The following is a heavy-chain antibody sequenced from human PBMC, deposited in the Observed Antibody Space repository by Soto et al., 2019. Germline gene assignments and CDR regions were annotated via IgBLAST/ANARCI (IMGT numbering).Heavy chain of an antibody. CDR2: INHSGST. Sequence: SEPLSLPCAGYGGSFSGYYWSWIRQPPGKGLEWIGEINHSGSTNYNPSLKSRVTISVDTYKNQFSLKLSSVTAADTAVYYCARIIVGSSSWYRYYYYYGMDVWGQGTTVTVS. J-gene: IGHJ6*02. V-gene: IGHV4-34*01. CDR1: GGSFSGYY. D-gene: IGHD6-13*01. CDR3: ARIIVGSSSWYRYYYYYGMDV.